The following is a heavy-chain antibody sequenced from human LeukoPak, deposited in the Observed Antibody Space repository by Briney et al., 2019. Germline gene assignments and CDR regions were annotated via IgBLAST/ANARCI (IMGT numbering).Heavy chain of an antibody. Sequence: GGSLRLSCAASGLTVSSNYMSWVRQAPGKGLEWVSVIYSGGSTYYADSVKGRFTISRDNSKNTLYLQMNRLRAEDTAVYYCARERGGYYEKNGYSDYWGQGTLVTVSS. D-gene: IGHD3-16*01. V-gene: IGHV3-66*01. CDR3: ARERGGYYEKNGYSDY. CDR2: IYSGGST. CDR1: GLTVSSNY. J-gene: IGHJ4*02.